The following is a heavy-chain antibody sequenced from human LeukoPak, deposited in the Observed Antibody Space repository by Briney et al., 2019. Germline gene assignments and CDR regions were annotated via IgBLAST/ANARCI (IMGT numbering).Heavy chain of an antibody. V-gene: IGHV3-7*01. CDR2: IKQDGSEK. Sequence: GGSLRLSCAASGFTFSSYWMSWVRQAPGKGLEWVANIKQDGSEKYYVDSVKGRFTISRDNAKNSLCLQMNSLRAEDTAVYYCARASLAARPGLGYWGQGTLVTVSS. D-gene: IGHD6-6*01. J-gene: IGHJ4*02. CDR3: ARASLAARPGLGY. CDR1: GFTFSSYW.